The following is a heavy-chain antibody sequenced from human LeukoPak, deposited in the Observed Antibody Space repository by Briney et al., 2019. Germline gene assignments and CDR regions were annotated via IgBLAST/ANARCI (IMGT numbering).Heavy chain of an antibody. CDR3: ARDSQLSRAYAFDI. CDR1: GYTFTGYY. Sequence: ASVKVSCMASGYTFTGYYMHWVRQAPGQGLEWMGWINPNSGGTNYAQKFQGRVTMTRDTSISTAYMELSRLRSDDTAVYYCARDSQLSRAYAFDIWGQGTMVTVSS. J-gene: IGHJ3*02. D-gene: IGHD2-2*01. CDR2: INPNSGGT. V-gene: IGHV1-2*02.